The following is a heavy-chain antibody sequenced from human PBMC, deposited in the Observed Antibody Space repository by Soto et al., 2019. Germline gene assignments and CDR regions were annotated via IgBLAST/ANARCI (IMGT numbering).Heavy chain of an antibody. CDR2: TYYRSKWYN. J-gene: IGHJ6*02. Sequence: SQTLSLTCAISGDSVSSNSAAWNWIRQSPSRGLEWLGRTYYRSKWYNDYAVSAKSRITINPDTSKNQFSLQLNSVTPEDTAVYYCARGVYCSSTSCYRRYYYYYGMDVWGQGTTVTVSS. CDR1: GDSVSSNSAA. D-gene: IGHD2-2*02. V-gene: IGHV6-1*01. CDR3: ARGVYCSSTSCYRRYYYYYGMDV.